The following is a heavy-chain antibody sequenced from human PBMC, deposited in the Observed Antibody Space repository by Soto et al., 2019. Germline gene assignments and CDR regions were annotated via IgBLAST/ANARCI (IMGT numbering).Heavy chain of an antibody. D-gene: IGHD2-2*01. J-gene: IGHJ4*02. Sequence: QVQLLQSGAELKKPGDSVTVSCKASGGTLTTFGISWVRQARGQGLEWMGWMSSDNSYTKYAEEFQGRVTVTTDTSTITAYMYLSSLRSDDTAVYYCAREYGTSTRCYGGDYWGQGTQFTVSS. CDR1: GGTLTTFG. CDR3: AREYGTSTRCYGGDY. CDR2: MSSDNSYT. V-gene: IGHV1-18*01.